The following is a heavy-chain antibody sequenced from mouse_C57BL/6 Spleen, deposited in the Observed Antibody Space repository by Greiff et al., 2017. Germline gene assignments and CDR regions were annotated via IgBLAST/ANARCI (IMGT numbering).Heavy chain of an antibody. CDR1: GYTFTSYW. Sequence: VQLQQPGAELVMPGASVKLSCKASGYTFTSYWMHWVKPRPGRGLEWIGEIDPSDSYTNYNQKFKGKSTLTVDKSSSTAYRQLRSLSSEASVVYYCARGRDWYVDVWGKGTTLTVSS. J-gene: IGHJ1*03. CDR3: ARGRDWYVDV. CDR2: IDPSDSYT. V-gene: IGHV1-69*01.